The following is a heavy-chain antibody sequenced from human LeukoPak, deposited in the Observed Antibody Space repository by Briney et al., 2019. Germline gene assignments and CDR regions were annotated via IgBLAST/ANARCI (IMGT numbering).Heavy chain of an antibody. D-gene: IGHD6-6*01. V-gene: IGHV4-34*01. CDR2: INHSGST. CDR3: ARGPSSSHFDY. Sequence: PSETLSLTCAVYGGSFSGYYWSWIRQPPGKGLEWIGEINHSGSTNYNPSLKSRVTISVDTSKNQFSLKLSSVTAADTAVYYCARGPSSSHFDYWGQGTLVTVFS. J-gene: IGHJ4*02. CDR1: GGSFSGYY.